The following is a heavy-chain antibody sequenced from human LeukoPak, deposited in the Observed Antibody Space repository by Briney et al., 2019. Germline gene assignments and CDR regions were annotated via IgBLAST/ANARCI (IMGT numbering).Heavy chain of an antibody. CDR1: GFTFSSYA. CDR2: IRFDGYNK. CDR3: AKDSSLYGPGTYIFDS. V-gene: IGHV3-30*02. Sequence: PGGSLRLSCAASGFTFSSYAMHWVRQAPGKGLEWVAFIRFDGYNKDYADSVKGRFTISRDNSKNTLYLQMSNLRPEDTAMYYCAKDSSLYGPGTYIFDSWGQGTPVTVSS. D-gene: IGHD3-10*01. J-gene: IGHJ4*02.